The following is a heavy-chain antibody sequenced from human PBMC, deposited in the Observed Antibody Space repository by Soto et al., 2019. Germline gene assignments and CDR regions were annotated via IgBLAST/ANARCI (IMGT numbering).Heavy chain of an antibody. CDR1: GFTVSSNY. J-gene: IGHJ4*02. CDR3: ASSQGPGYFDY. Sequence: HPXGSLILSCAASGFTVSSNYMSWVRQAPGKGLEWVSVIYSGGSTYYADSVKGRFTISRDNSKNTLYLQMNSLRAEDTAVYYCASSQGPGYFDYWGQGTLVTVSS. V-gene: IGHV3-53*01. CDR2: IYSGGST.